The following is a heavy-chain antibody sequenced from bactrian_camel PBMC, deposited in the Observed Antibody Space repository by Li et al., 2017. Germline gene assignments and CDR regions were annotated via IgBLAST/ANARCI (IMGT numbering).Heavy chain of an antibody. CDR3: AAELKGGPWLRAASYAY. Sequence: HVQLVESGGGSVQAGGSLRLSCTASGYTFSSGYCMGWFRQIPDKEREGVAGIESDGSTSYTDSVKGRFTVSQDSAKNILYLQMNSLKPEDTAMYYCAAELKGGPWLRAASYAYWGQGTQVTVS. J-gene: IGHJ4*01. D-gene: IGHD7*01. CDR1: GYTFSSGYC. V-gene: IGHV3S9*01. CDR2: IESDGST.